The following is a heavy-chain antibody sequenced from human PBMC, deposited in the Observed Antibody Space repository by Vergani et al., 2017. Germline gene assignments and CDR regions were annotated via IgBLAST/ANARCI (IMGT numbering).Heavy chain of an antibody. V-gene: IGHV1-46*03. Sequence: QVQFFHSFAQLKKSGASVKVSCKTSGYTFTNYYMHWVRQAPGQGLEWMGRINPSGGHTNYAQKFQGRVTMTRDKYKSTVYMELSSLRSEETAIYYCARGDYGILTGYRYWGQGTLVTVSA. J-gene: IGHJ4*02. CDR2: INPSGGHT. D-gene: IGHD3-9*01. CDR1: GYTFTNYY. CDR3: ARGDYGILTGYRY.